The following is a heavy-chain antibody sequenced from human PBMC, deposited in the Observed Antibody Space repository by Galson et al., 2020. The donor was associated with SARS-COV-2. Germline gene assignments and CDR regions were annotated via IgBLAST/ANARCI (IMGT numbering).Heavy chain of an antibody. CDR3: ARAGSRYSSSWYDDY. Sequence: GLEWMGWINTNTGNPTYAQGFTGRFVFSLDTSVSTAYLQISSLKAEDTAVYYCARAGSRYSSSWYDDYWGQGTLVTVSS. D-gene: IGHD6-13*01. J-gene: IGHJ4*02. V-gene: IGHV7-4-1*02. CDR2: INTNTGNP.